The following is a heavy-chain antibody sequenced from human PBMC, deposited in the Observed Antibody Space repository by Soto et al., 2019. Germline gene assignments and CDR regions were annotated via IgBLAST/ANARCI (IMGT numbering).Heavy chain of an antibody. V-gene: IGHV3-15*01. CDR2: IKSKTDGGTT. CDR1: GFTFSNAW. D-gene: IGHD5-12*01. Sequence: LSLSCAASGFTFSNAWMSWVRQAPGKGLEWVGRIKSKTDGGTTDYAAPVKGRFTISRDDSKNTLYLQMNSLKTEDTAVYYCTTVRDGYKPYYYYGIDVCDQGTTGTVS. CDR3: TTVRDGYKPYYYYGIDV. J-gene: IGHJ6*02.